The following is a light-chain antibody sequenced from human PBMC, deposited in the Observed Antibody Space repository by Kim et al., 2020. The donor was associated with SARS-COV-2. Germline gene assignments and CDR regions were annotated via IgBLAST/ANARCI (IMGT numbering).Light chain of an antibody. V-gene: IGLV1-40*01. CDR3: QSYDSSLSGWV. J-gene: IGLJ3*02. Sequence: RATRSCARPSATIGAGYDGPWNQRPPGTAPNLLICGNSNRPSGVPDRFSGSKSGTSASLAITGLQAEDEADYYCQSYDSSLSGWVFGGGTQLTVL. CDR2: GNS. CDR1: SATIGAGYD.